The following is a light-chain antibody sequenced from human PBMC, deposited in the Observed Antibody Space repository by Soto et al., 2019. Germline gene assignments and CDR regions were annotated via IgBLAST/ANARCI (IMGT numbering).Light chain of an antibody. V-gene: IGLV2-14*01. CDR2: DVS. CDR1: SSDVGGYNY. Sequence: QSALTQPASVSGSPGQSITISCTGTSSDVGGYNYVSWYQQHPGKAPKLIIYDVSNRPSGVSDRFSGSKSGYTASLTISGLQAEDEADYYCSSYSISMTLVFGGGTKVTVL. CDR3: SSYSISMTLV. J-gene: IGLJ2*01.